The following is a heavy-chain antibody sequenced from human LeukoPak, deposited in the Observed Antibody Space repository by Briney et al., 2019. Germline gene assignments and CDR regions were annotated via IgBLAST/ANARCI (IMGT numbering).Heavy chain of an antibody. CDR2: IDPNSGGT. CDR1: GYTFTGYY. V-gene: IGHV1-2*02. D-gene: IGHD3-9*01. Sequence: ASVKVSCTASGYTFTGYYMHWVRQAPGQELEWMGWIDPNSGGTNYAQKFQGRVTMTRDTSISTAYMELSRLRSDDTAVYYCARDETYVLRYFDWSYTYYFDYWGQGTLATVSS. CDR3: ARDETYVLRYFDWSYTYYFDY. J-gene: IGHJ4*02.